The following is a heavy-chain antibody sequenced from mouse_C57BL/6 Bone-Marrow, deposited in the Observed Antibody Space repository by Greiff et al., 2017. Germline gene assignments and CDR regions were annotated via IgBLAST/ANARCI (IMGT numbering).Heavy chain of an antibody. V-gene: IGHV1-59*01. D-gene: IGHD2-4*01. J-gene: IGHJ3*01. CDR3: ARVDYDYDAWFAY. CDR2: IDPSDSYT. Sequence: QVQLQQPGAELVRPGTSVKLSCKASGYTFTSYWMHWVKQRPGQGLEWIGVIDPSDSYTNYNQKFKGKATLTVDTSSSTAYMQLSSLTSEDSAVXYCARVDYDYDAWFAYWGQGTLVTVSA. CDR1: GYTFTSYW.